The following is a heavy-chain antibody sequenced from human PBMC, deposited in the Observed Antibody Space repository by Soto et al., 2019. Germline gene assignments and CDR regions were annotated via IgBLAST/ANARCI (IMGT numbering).Heavy chain of an antibody. Sequence: PGGSLRLSCAASGFTFIIYSMSWVRQAPGKGLEWVSGISGSGISTHYADSVKGRFTVSRDNSKNTLYLQMNSLRAEDTAVYNCAKEPVGPDWYFDLWGRGTLVTVSS. J-gene: IGHJ2*01. V-gene: IGHV3-23*01. CDR1: GFTFIIYS. CDR2: ISGSGIST. CDR3: AKEPVGPDWYFDL.